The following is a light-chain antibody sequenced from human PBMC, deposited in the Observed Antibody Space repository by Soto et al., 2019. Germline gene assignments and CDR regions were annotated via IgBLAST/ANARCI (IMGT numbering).Light chain of an antibody. J-gene: IGKJ1*01. CDR1: QSVSSN. CDR3: HHYNNWWA. Sequence: EIVMTQPPATLSVSPGERATLSCRASQSVSSNLAWYQQKPGQAPRLLIYGASTRATGIPARFSGSGSGTEFSLTINSLQSEDFAVYYCHHYNNWWAFGQGTKVDIK. CDR2: GAS. V-gene: IGKV3-15*01.